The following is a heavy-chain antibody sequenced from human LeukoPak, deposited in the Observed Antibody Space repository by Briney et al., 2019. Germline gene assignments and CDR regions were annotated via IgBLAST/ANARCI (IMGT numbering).Heavy chain of an antibody. Sequence: ASVKVSCKASGYTFTSYDINWVRQATGQGLEWMGWMNPNSGNTGYAQKFQGRVTMTRNTSISTAYMELSSLRSEDTAVYYCARETRMVRGVIFYYYYYMDVWGKGTTVTISS. V-gene: IGHV1-8*01. CDR1: GYTFTSYD. CDR2: MNPNSGNT. J-gene: IGHJ6*03. D-gene: IGHD3-10*01. CDR3: ARETRMVRGVIFYYYYYMDV.